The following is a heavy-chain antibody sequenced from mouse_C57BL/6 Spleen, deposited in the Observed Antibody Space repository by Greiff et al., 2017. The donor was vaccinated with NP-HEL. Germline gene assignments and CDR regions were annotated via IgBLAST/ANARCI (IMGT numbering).Heavy chain of an antibody. CDR1: GYTFTSYW. CDR3: ARGYYYDSSYDWYFDV. Sequence: QVQLQQPGAELVRPGSSVKLSCKASGYTFTSYWMHWVKQRPIQGLEWIGNIDPSDSETHYNQKFKDKATLTVDKSTCKAYMQLSSLTSEDSAVYYCARGYYYDSSYDWYFDVWGTGTTVTVSS. J-gene: IGHJ1*03. D-gene: IGHD1-1*01. V-gene: IGHV1-52*01. CDR2: IDPSDSET.